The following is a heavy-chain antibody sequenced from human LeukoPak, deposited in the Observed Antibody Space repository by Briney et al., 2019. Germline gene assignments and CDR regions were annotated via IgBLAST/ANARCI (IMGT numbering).Heavy chain of an antibody. CDR2: ISGSGGST. CDR3: AREEKPLIIYYDSSGYWSY. CDR1: GFTFSSYA. Sequence: GGSLRLSCAASGFTFSSYAMSWVRQAPGKGLEWVSAISGSGGSTYYADSVKGRFTISRDNSKNTLYLQMNSLRAEDTAVYYCAREEKPLIIYYDSSGYWSYWGQGTLVTVSS. V-gene: IGHV3-23*01. J-gene: IGHJ4*02. D-gene: IGHD3-22*01.